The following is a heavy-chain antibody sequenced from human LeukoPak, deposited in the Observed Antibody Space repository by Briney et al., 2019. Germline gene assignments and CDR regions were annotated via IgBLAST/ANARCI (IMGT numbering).Heavy chain of an antibody. CDR2: ISSRSTYI. J-gene: IGHJ4*02. Sequence: PGGSLRLSCAASGFTFSSYSMNWVRQATGRGVEGVPSISSRSTYIYYADSLKGRFTISRDNAKNSLYLQMNSLRAEDTAVYYCAARDSYGSGSYPIDYWGQGTLVTVSS. V-gene: IGHV3-21*01. CDR3: AARDSYGSGSYPIDY. CDR1: GFTFSSYS. D-gene: IGHD3-10*01.